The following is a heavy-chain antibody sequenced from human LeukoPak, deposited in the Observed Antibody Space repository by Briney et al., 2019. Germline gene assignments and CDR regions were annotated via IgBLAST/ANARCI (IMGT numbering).Heavy chain of an antibody. CDR1: GYTFTSYY. CDR3: AKGEGPGIAAAGTDY. CDR2: INPSGGST. J-gene: IGHJ4*02. D-gene: IGHD6-13*01. V-gene: IGHV1-46*01. Sequence: GASVKVSCKASGYTFTSYYMHWVRQAPGQGLEWMGIINPSGGSTSYAQKFQGRVTMTRDTSTSTVYMELSSLRSEDTAVYYCAKGEGPGIAAAGTDYWGQGTLVTVSS.